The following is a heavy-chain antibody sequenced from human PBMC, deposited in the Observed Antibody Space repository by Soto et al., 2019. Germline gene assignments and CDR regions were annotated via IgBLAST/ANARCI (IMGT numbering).Heavy chain of an antibody. J-gene: IGHJ4*02. V-gene: IGHV4-59*01. Sequence: QVRLQESGPGLVKPSETLSLTCVVSGAAISGYYWSWIRQPPGKGLEWIGFIYYSGRTTNYSPTLKNRITISGDTSKNIISLRLGSVTAADTAIYYCVRDGRERQFDYWGQGTLVTVSS. CDR3: VRDGRERQFDY. CDR2: IYYSGRTT. D-gene: IGHD1-26*01. CDR1: GAAISGYY.